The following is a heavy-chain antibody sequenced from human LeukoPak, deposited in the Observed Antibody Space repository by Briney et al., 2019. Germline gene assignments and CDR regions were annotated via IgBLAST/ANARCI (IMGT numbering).Heavy chain of an antibody. CDR2: IYYSGST. D-gene: IGHD3-10*01. CDR3: ARDGYYYGSGSYYNPNDY. CDR1: GGSISSYY. J-gene: IGHJ4*02. V-gene: IGHV4-39*07. Sequence: PSETLSLTCTVSGGSISSYYWGWIRQPPGKGLEWIGSIYYSGSTYYNPSLKSRVTISVDTSKNQFSLKLSSVTAADTAVYYCARDGYYYGSGSYYNPNDYWGQGTLVTVSS.